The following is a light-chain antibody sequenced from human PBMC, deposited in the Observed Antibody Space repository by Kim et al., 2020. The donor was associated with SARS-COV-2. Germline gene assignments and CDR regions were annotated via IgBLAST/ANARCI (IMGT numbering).Light chain of an antibody. CDR3: CSYAGSYTYV. CDR1: NNDVGAYSY. CDR2: DVN. J-gene: IGLJ1*01. Sequence: QSALTQPRSVSGSPGQSVTISCTGTNNDVGAYSYVSWYQQHPGKAPKLMIYDVNKRPSGVPDRFSGSKSGNTASLTISGLQAEDEADYYCCSYAGSYTYVFGTGTKVTVL. V-gene: IGLV2-11*01.